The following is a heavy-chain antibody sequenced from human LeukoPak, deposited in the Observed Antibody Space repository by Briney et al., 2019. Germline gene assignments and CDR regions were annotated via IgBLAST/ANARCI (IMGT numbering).Heavy chain of an antibody. CDR1: RGSISSSSYY. J-gene: IGHJ4*02. D-gene: IGHD3-22*01. CDR2: IFYSGST. CDR3: ARNDSSGYFDY. Sequence: SETLSLTCTVSRGSISSSSYYWGWIRQPPGKGLEWIGSIFYSGSTYYNPSLKSRVTISVDTSKNQFSLKLRSVTAADTALYYCARNDSSGYFDYWGQGTLVTVSS. V-gene: IGHV4-39*01.